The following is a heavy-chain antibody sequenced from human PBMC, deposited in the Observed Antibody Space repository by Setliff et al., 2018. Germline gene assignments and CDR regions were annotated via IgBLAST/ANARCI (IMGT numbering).Heavy chain of an antibody. D-gene: IGHD3-22*01. CDR1: GDSISRSTYY. CDR2: VDHSGNT. CDR3: ARRDSTGYYGYSFDL. Sequence: SETLSLTCTVSGDSISRSTYYWGWIRQSPGKGLDWIGTVDHSGNTFYNPSLKSRVTISVDTSKNHFSLKLTSVSAADTAVYYCARRDSTGYYGYSFDLWGQGTLVTAPQ. J-gene: IGHJ4*02. V-gene: IGHV4-39*02.